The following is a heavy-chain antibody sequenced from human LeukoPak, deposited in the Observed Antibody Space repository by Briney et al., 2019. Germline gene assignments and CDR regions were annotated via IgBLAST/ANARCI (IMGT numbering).Heavy chain of an antibody. V-gene: IGHV4-34*01. Sequence: PSETLSLTCAVYGGSFSGYYWSWIRQPPGKGLEWIGEINHSGSTNYNPSLKSRVTISVDTSKNQFSLKLSSVTAADTAVYYCARHRQLVILGSPNWFDPWGQGTLVTVSS. CDR3: ARHRQLVILGSPNWFDP. D-gene: IGHD3/OR15-3a*01. J-gene: IGHJ5*02. CDR2: INHSGST. CDR1: GGSFSGYY.